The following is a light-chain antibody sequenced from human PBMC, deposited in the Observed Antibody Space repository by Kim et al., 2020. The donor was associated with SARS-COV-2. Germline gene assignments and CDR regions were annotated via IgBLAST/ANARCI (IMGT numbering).Light chain of an antibody. Sequence: EMVLTQSSGTLSMSPGERATLSCRGSQTVRNNYLAWYQQKPGQAPRLLIYGASTRATGIPDRFTGSGSGTDFTLTITGLAPEDSAVYFCQQYDSSLLTYTFGQGTKLEI. J-gene: IGKJ2*01. CDR1: QTVRNNY. CDR3: QQYDSSLLTYT. CDR2: GAS. V-gene: IGKV3-20*01.